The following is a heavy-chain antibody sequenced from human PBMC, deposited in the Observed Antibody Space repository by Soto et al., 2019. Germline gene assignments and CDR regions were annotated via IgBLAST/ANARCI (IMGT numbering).Heavy chain of an antibody. CDR1: GYTLPSYA. J-gene: IGHJ4*02. CDR3: ATSKGPYYYGDYVLGY. Sequence: ASMKGSCKASGYTLPSYAMPWVGQGPRQRLEWMGWINAGNGNTKYSQKFQGRVTITRDTSASTAYMELSSLRSEDTAVYYCATSKGPYYYGDYVLGYWGQGTLVTVSS. D-gene: IGHD4-17*01. CDR2: INAGNGNT. V-gene: IGHV1-3*01.